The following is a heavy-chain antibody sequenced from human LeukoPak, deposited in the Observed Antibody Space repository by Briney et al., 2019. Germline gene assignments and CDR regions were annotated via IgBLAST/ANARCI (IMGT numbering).Heavy chain of an antibody. CDR1: GYTFTGYY. CDR3: ARLATTRSISWQNFDY. J-gene: IGHJ4*02. CDR2: INPNSGGT. D-gene: IGHD6-13*01. Sequence: ASVKVSCKASGYTFTGYYMHWVRQAPGQGLEWMGWINPNSGGTNYAQKFQGRVTMTRDTSISTAYMELSRLRSDDTAVYYCARLATTRSISWQNFDYWGQGTLVTVS. V-gene: IGHV1-2*02.